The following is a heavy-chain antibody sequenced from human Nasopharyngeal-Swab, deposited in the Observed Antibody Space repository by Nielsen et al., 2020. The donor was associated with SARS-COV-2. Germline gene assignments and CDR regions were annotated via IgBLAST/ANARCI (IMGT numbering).Heavy chain of an antibody. CDR3: AREVRRTYYYGMDV. D-gene: IGHD1-1*01. J-gene: IGHJ6*02. Sequence: SETLSLTYTVSGGSISSYYWSWIRQPPGKGLEWIGYIYYSGSTNYNPSLKSRVTISVDTSKNQFSLKLSSVTAADTAVYYCAREVRRTYYYGMDVWGQGTTVTVSS. CDR2: IYYSGST. V-gene: IGHV4-59*01. CDR1: GGSISSYY.